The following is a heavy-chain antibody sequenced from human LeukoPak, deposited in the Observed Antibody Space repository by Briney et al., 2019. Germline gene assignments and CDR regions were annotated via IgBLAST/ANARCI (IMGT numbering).Heavy chain of an antibody. CDR3: ARALYSGYDQGTCDY. CDR1: GGSISSSSYY. V-gene: IGHV4-39*01. Sequence: SETLSLTCTVSGGSISSSSYYWGWIRQPPGKGLEWIGSIYYSGSTYYNPSLKSRVTISVDTSKNQFSLKLSSVTAADTAVYYCARALYSGYDQGTCDYWGQGTLVTVSP. CDR2: IYYSGST. J-gene: IGHJ4*02. D-gene: IGHD5-12*01.